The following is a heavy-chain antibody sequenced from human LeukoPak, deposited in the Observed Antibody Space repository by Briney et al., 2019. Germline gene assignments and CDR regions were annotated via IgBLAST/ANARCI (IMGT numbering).Heavy chain of an antibody. Sequence: SQTLSPTCTVSGGSISSGGYYWSWIRQHPGKGLEWIGYIYYSGSTYYNPSLKSRVTISVDTSKNQFSLKLSSVTAADTAVYYCARGGDYSNYEGLDYWGQGTLVTVSS. CDR1: GGSISSGGYY. J-gene: IGHJ4*02. CDR3: ARGGDYSNYEGLDY. V-gene: IGHV4-31*03. D-gene: IGHD4-11*01. CDR2: IYYSGST.